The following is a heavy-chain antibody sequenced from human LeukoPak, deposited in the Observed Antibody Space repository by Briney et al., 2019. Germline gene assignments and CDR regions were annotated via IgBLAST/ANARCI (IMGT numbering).Heavy chain of an antibody. CDR3: ARIRCGHSGSVCYNH. CDR2: ISDTEGT. Sequence: PSETLSLTCGVFGVSINDYYWGWIRQSPGKGLEWIGEISDTEGTRYNPSLESRVTMSVGTSENQLSLKLIFVTAADTAVYSCARIRCGHSGSVCYNHWGLGTLVTVSS. CDR1: GVSINDYY. J-gene: IGHJ4*02. V-gene: IGHV4-34*01. D-gene: IGHD2-8*01.